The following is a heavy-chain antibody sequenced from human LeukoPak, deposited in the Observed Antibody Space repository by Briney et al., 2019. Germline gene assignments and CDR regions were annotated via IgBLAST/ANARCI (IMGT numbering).Heavy chain of an antibody. V-gene: IGHV1-18*01. Sequence: ASVRVSCKTSGYTFTDYDITWVRQAPGQGLEWMGRVSPYNGNTYYSQRFQDRVTITKDTSTGTAYMDLRNLRTDDTAMYYCARNGRVRRVVKDLLEYWGQGTLVAVSS. CDR2: VSPYNGNT. CDR3: ARNGRVRRVVKDLLEY. D-gene: IGHD3-10*01. J-gene: IGHJ4*02. CDR1: GYTFTDYD.